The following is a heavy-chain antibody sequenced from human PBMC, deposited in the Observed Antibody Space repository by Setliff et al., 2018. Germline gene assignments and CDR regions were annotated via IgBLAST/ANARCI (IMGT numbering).Heavy chain of an antibody. CDR2: FIPMEGRA. CDR1: GSSFSSYT. Sequence: ASVKVSCKASGSSFSSYTISWVRQAPGQGLEWMGRFIPMEGRADYAQNFQGXXXXIAXXXXXXXXXXXXXXXSEDTAVYYCARDDSSGYHTTYFDYWGQGTLVTVSS. V-gene: IGHV1-69*02. CDR3: ARDDSSGYHTTYFDY. D-gene: IGHD3-22*01. J-gene: IGHJ4*02.